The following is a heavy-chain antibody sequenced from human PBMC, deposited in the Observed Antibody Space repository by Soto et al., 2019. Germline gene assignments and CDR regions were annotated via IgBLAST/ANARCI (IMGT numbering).Heavy chain of an antibody. CDR2: IYHTGST. CDR1: GVTVSSDAYY. J-gene: IGHJ4*02. Sequence: SETLSLTCTVSGVTVSSDAYYWSWIRQRPGRGLEWIGNIYHTGSTYYSPSLKSRVVISLDTPRNQFSLRLTSVTAADTAVYFCARYRFSGSRWSKFDYWGQGTLVTVSS. D-gene: IGHD6-13*01. CDR3: ARYRFSGSRWSKFDY. V-gene: IGHV4-31*03.